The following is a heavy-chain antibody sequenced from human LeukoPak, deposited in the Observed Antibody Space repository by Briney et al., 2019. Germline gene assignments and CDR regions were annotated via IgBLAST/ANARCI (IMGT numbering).Heavy chain of an antibody. J-gene: IGHJ4*02. CDR1: GGSISSSSYY. CDR2: IYYSGST. V-gene: IGHV4-39*07. D-gene: IGHD6-13*01. CDR3: ARDSYSSSWYVPARAY. Sequence: SETLSLTCTVSGGSISSSSYYWGWIRQPPGKGLEWIGSIYYSGSTYYNPSLKSRVTISVGTSKNQFSLKLSSVTAADTAVYYCARDSYSSSWYVPARAYWGQGTLVTVSS.